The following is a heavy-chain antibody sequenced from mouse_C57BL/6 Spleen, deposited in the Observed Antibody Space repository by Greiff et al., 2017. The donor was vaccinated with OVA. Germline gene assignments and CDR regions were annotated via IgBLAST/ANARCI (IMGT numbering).Heavy chain of an antibody. CDR3: AQITTVVDWYFDV. Sequence: EVKLVESGGGLVQPGGSLSLSCAASGFTFTDYYMSWVRQPPGKALEWLGFIRNKANGYTTEYSASVKGRFTISIDNSQSILYLQMNALRAEDSATYYCAQITTVVDWYFDVWGTGTTVTVSS. CDR2: IRNKANGYTT. V-gene: IGHV7-3*01. D-gene: IGHD1-1*01. CDR1: GFTFTDYY. J-gene: IGHJ1*03.